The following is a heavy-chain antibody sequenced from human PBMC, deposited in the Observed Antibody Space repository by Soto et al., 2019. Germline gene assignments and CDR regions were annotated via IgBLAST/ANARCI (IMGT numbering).Heavy chain of an antibody. CDR2: ISGSGGST. V-gene: IGHV3-23*01. CDR3: AKDVGWSGGDCYFDY. J-gene: IGHJ4*02. CDR1: GFTFSSYA. D-gene: IGHD2-21*02. Sequence: GGSLRLSCAASGFTFSSYAMSWVRQAPGKGLEWVSAISGSGGSTYYADSVKGRFTISGDNSKNTLYLQMNSLRAEDTAVYYCAKDVGWSGGDCYFDYWGQGTLVTVSS.